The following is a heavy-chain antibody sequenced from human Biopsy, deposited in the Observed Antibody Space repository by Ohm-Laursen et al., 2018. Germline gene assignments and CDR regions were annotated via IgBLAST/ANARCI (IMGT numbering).Heavy chain of an antibody. J-gene: IGHJ4*02. CDR1: GFRLSDYY. V-gene: IGHV3-11*01. CDR2: ISSTSSDI. Sequence: SLRLSCAASGFRLSDYYMSWIRQAPGKGLEWLSYISSTSSDIAYADSVQGRFTISRDNAQNSLFLQMNSLRVEDTAIYHCVMTAGRGGGDSWGQGTLVTVSS. D-gene: IGHD6-25*01. CDR3: VMTAGRGGGDS.